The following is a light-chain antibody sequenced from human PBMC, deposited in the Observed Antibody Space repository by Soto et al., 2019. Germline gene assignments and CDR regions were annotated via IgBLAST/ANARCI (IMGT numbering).Light chain of an antibody. V-gene: IGKV1-33*01. CDR3: RQYGNLRSYT. CDR2: RAS. J-gene: IGKJ2*01. Sequence: DIQMSQSPSSLSASVGDRVTITCQASQDISNYLNWYQHKPGKAPKLLIFRASNLETGVPSRFSGGGSVTHFSFTISSLQPEDIATYYCRQYGNLRSYTFGPRTTLEIK. CDR1: QDISNY.